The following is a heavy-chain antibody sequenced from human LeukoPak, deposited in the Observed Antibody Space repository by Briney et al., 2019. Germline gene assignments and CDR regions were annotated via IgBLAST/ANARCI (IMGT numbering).Heavy chain of an antibody. CDR3: ARGADSSGYYSIFYFDY. CDR1: GGSISSYY. CDR2: IYYSGST. Sequence: TETLSLTCTVSGGSISSYYWNWIPQPPGKGQEWIGYIYYSGSTNYNPSLKSRVTISVDTSKNQFSLKLSSVTAADTAVYYCARGADSSGYYSIFYFDYWGQGTLVTVSS. J-gene: IGHJ4*02. V-gene: IGHV4-59*01. D-gene: IGHD3-22*01.